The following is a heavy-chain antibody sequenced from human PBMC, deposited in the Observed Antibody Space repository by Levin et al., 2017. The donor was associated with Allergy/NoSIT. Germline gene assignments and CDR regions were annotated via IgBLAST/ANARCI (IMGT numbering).Heavy chain of an antibody. V-gene: IGHV3-20*04. CDR3: ARSLEAAFTNWFDS. CDR2: INWDGSEI. CDR1: GFWFGDSG. D-gene: IGHD6-13*01. Sequence: RAGGSLRLSCAASGFWFGDSGMNWVRQAPGKGLEWVSGINWDGSEIGYADSVKGRFTVSRDNAKNLLYLQINSLRAADTALYYCARSLEAAFTNWFDSWGQGTLVTVST. J-gene: IGHJ5*01.